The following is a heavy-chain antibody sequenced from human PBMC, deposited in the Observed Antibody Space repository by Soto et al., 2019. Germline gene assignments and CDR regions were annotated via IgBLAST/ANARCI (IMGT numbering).Heavy chain of an antibody. J-gene: IGHJ6*02. Sequence: QVQLVQSGAEVKKPGASVKVSCKASGYSFTTYGISWVRQAPGQGLEWMGWISDYNGNTNYEKKFQGRVTMTTDTSTRTAYMELKRLVSDDTAVYYCAREGYYTGSGSYSPPRYYGMDVWGQGTTGSVS. CDR1: GYSFTTYG. D-gene: IGHD3-10*01. CDR3: AREGYYTGSGSYSPPRYYGMDV. CDR2: ISDYNGNT. V-gene: IGHV1-18*01.